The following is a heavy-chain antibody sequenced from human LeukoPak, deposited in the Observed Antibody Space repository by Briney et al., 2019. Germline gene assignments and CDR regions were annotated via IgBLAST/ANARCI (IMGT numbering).Heavy chain of an antibody. CDR3: AGMSSMTYCSGGSCSRGGYDY. V-gene: IGHV4-39*01. CDR1: SGSISRSSYY. J-gene: IGHJ4*02. D-gene: IGHD2-15*01. Sequence: SETLSLTCTVSSGSISRSSYYWAWIRQPPGKGLEWIGSIYYSGSTYYNPSLKSRVTISVDTPKNQFSLQLTSVTAADTAVYYDAGMSSMTYCSGGSCSRGGYDYWGQGTLVTVSS. CDR2: IYYSGST.